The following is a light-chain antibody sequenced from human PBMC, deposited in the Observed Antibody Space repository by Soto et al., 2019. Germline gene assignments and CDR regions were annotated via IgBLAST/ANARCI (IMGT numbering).Light chain of an antibody. J-gene: IGKJ1*01. CDR2: GAS. CDR1: QSVSSS. V-gene: IGKV3-15*01. Sequence: EVVMTQTPATLSVSAAERATLSCRASQSVSSSLAWYQQKPGQAPRLLIYGASTRATGIPARFSGSVSGTEFTLTISCLQSEDFAVYYCQQYNNWPPWTFGQGTKVDIK. CDR3: QQYNNWPPWT.